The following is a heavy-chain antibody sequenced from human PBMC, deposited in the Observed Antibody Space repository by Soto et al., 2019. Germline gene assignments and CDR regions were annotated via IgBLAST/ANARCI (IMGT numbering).Heavy chain of an antibody. J-gene: IGHJ6*02. V-gene: IGHV1-18*01. CDR2: ISAYNGNT. D-gene: IGHD3-10*01. Sequence: QVQLVQSGAEVKKPGASVKVSCKASGYTFTSYGISWVRQAPGQGLEWMGWISAYNGNTNYAQKLQGRVTMTTDTSTSTAYMELRSLRSDDTAVYYCASNYLYYYGSGNTNYYGMVVWGQGTKVTVSS. CDR1: GYTFTSYG. CDR3: ASNYLYYYGSGNTNYYGMVV.